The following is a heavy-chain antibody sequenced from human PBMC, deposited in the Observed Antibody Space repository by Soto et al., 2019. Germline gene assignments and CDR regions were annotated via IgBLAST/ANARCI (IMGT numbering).Heavy chain of an antibody. V-gene: IGHV3-48*02. J-gene: IGHJ4*02. CDR1: GFTFSSYS. D-gene: IGHD2-21*02. Sequence: SGGSLRLSCAASGFTFSSYSMNWVRQAPGKGLEWVSYISSSSSTIYYADSVKGRFTISRDNAKNSLYLQMNSLRDEDTAVYYCARNPGEEYCGGDCRRASWYYFDYWGQGTLVTVSS. CDR2: ISSSSSTI. CDR3: ARNPGEEYCGGDCRRASWYYFDY.